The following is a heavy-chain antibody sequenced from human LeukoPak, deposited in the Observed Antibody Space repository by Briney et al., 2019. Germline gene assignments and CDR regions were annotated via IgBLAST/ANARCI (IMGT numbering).Heavy chain of an antibody. V-gene: IGHV4-34*01. Sequence: NPSETLSLTCAVYGGSFSGYYWSWIRHPPRKGLEWIGEINHSGSNNSNPSLKSRFTISVDTSKNQFTLKLSSVTAADTAVYYCARDGTAETWGQGTLVTVSS. CDR1: GGSFSGYY. D-gene: IGHD1-1*01. J-gene: IGHJ5*02. CDR3: ARDGTAET. CDR2: INHSGSN.